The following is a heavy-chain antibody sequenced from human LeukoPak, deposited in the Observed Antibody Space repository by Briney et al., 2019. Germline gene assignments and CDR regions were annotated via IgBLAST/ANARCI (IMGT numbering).Heavy chain of an antibody. V-gene: IGHV1-2*06. CDR3: ARDRIAFNWFDP. Sequence: ASVKVSCKTSGYRFTDYYMHWVRQAPGQGLEWMGRINPNSGGTNYAQKFQGRVTMTRDTSISTAYMELSRLRSDDTAVYYCARDRIAFNWFDPWGQGTLVTVSS. J-gene: IGHJ5*02. D-gene: IGHD6-13*01. CDR1: GYRFTDYY. CDR2: INPNSGGT.